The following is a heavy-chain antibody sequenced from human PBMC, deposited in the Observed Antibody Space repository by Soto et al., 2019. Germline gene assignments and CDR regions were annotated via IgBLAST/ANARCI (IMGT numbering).Heavy chain of an antibody. CDR1: EFTVSSNH. V-gene: IGHV3-53*01. CDR3: ARVLNRAPKN. CDR2: IYGGGTS. J-gene: IGHJ4*01. Sequence: HPGGSLRLSCAASEFTVSSNHMSWVRQAPGKGLEWVSLIYGGGTSYYADSVRGRFTISRDNSKNTVDLQMNSLRAEDTAVYYCARVLNRAPKNWGQGTLVTVSS.